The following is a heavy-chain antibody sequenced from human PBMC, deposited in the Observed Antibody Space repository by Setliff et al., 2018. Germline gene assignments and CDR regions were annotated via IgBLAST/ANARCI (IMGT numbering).Heavy chain of an antibody. CDR1: GYTFSYFG. Sequence: ASVKVSCKPSGYTFSYFGFSWVRQAPGQGLEWMGWISGHNGKTIIPQKFQGRLRLTTDTTTAYLELLSLSNDDTAVYYCARDPHYDPTYSLPGHAFDFWGQGIMVTVSS. D-gene: IGHD3-22*01. V-gene: IGHV1-18*01. CDR3: ARDPHYDPTYSLPGHAFDF. J-gene: IGHJ3*01. CDR2: ISGHNGKT.